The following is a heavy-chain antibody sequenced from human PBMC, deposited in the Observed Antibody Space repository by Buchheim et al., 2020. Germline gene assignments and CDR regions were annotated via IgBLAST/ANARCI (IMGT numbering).Heavy chain of an antibody. J-gene: IGHJ6*02. CDR1: DFAFSAYA. D-gene: IGHD7-27*01. V-gene: IGHV3-48*02. CDR3: ATWAFYHGVDV. Sequence: HLLDSGGGLVQPGGSLRLSCAASDFAFSAYAMNWVRQAPGKGLEWVSYISSSSNNIYYADSVRGRFTISRDNAKNSLHLQMNSLRDEDTAVYYCATWAFYHGVDVWGQGTT. CDR2: ISSSSNNI.